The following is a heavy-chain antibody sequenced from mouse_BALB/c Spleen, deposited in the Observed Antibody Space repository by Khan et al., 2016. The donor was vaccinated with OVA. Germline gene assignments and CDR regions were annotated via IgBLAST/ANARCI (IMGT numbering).Heavy chain of an antibody. CDR3: ARCSREYFDV. CDR1: GYTFTDYA. D-gene: IGHD3-1*01. Sequence: QVQLKESGAELVRPGVSVKISCKGSGYTFTDYAMHWVKQSHAKSLEWIGVISTYYGDASYNQKFKGKATMTVDKSSSTAYMELARLTSEDSAIYYCARCSREYFDVWGAGTTVTVSS. CDR2: ISTYYGDA. J-gene: IGHJ1*01. V-gene: IGHV1S137*01.